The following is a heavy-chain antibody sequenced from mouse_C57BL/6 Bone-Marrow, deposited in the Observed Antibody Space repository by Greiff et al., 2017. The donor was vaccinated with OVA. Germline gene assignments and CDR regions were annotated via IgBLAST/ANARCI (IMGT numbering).Heavy chain of an antibody. D-gene: IGHD1-1*01. CDR3: TRSLYYAPFAY. CDR1: GYTFTSYW. CDR2: IDPYDSYT. Sequence: QVQLKQPGAELVKPGASVKLSCKASGYTFTSYWMQWVKQRPGQGLEWIGEIDPYDSYTNYNQKFKGKATLTVDTSSSPAYMQLSSLTSEDSAVYYYTRSLYYAPFAYWGQGTLVTVSA. V-gene: IGHV1-50*01. J-gene: IGHJ3*01.